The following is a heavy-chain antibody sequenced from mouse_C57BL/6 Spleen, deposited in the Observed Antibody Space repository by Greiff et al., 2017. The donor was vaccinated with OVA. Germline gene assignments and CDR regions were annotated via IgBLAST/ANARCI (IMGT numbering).Heavy chain of an antibody. Sequence: EVQLQQSGPELVKPGASVKIPCKASGYTFTDYNMDWVKQSHGKSLEWIGDINPNNGGTIYNQKFKGKATLTVDKSSSTAYMELRSLTSEDTAIYYCARVRYGNLYYAMDDWGQGTSVTVSS. CDR1: GYTFTDYN. CDR2: INPNNGGT. J-gene: IGHJ4*01. CDR3: ARVRYGNLYYAMDD. V-gene: IGHV1-18*01. D-gene: IGHD2-1*01.